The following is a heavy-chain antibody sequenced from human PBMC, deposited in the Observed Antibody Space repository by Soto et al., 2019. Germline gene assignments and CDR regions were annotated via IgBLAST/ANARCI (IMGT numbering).Heavy chain of an antibody. J-gene: IGHJ1*01. V-gene: IGHV1-69*12. CDR2: IIPIFGTA. CDR1: GGTFSSYA. CDR3: ASEPSGRGYCQH. D-gene: IGHD3-10*01. Sequence: QVQLVQSGAEVKKPGSSVKVSCKASGGTFSSYAISWVRQAPGQGLEWMGGIIPIFGTANYAQKFQGRVTITADESTSTAYMELRSLGSEDTAVYYCASEPSGRGYCQHWGQGTLVTVSS.